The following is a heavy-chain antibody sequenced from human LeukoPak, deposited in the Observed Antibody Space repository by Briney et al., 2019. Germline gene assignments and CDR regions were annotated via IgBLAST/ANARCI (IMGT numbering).Heavy chain of an antibody. CDR1: GYTFTNYY. Sequence: GASVKVSCEASGYTFTNYYIHWVRQAPGQGLEWMGIIYASVGSTNYAQKFQGRVTMTGDTSTSTVYMELSSLRSEDTAVYYCAREEEGGTFDYWGQGTLVTVSS. D-gene: IGHD3-16*01. V-gene: IGHV1-46*01. J-gene: IGHJ4*02. CDR3: AREEEGGTFDY. CDR2: IYASVGST.